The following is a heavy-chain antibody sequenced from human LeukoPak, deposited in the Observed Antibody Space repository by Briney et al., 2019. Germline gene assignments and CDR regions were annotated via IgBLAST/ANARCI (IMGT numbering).Heavy chain of an antibody. V-gene: IGHV4-34*01. CDR2: INHSGST. Sequence: SETLSLTCTVSGGSISGYYWSWIRQPPGKGLEWIGEINHSGSTNYNPSLKSRVTISVDTSKNQFSLKLSSVTAADTAVYYCARLNEQWLTSWGQGTLVTVSS. CDR3: ARLNEQWLTS. CDR1: GGSISGYY. J-gene: IGHJ4*02. D-gene: IGHD6-19*01.